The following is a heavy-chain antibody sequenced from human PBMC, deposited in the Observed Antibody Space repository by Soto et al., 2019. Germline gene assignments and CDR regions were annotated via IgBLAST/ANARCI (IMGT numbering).Heavy chain of an antibody. V-gene: IGHV3-23*01. CDR2: ISGSDGKT. CDR1: GFSFASFA. D-gene: IGHD3-3*01. Sequence: GGSLRLSCAASGFSFASFAMTWVRQAPGKGLEWVATISGSDGKTYYADSVKGRFSISRDTSRNTLYLQMNSLRADDTAIYYCAKWSYLDYWGQGTRVTVSS. J-gene: IGHJ4*02. CDR3: AKWSYLDY.